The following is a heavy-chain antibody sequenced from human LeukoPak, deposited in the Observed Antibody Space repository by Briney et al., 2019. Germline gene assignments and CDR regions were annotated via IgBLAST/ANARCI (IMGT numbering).Heavy chain of an antibody. V-gene: IGHV4-31*03. Sequence: SSETLSLTCSVSGGSISSGGYYSSWVRQHPGKGLEWSVYIYYSGSTYYNPSLKSRVTISVDTSKNQFSLKLSSVTAADTAVYYCARYSSLPAMDVWGEGTTVTVSS. CDR2: IYYSGST. CDR1: GGSISSGGYY. D-gene: IGHD2-15*01. J-gene: IGHJ6*04. CDR3: ARYSSLPAMDV.